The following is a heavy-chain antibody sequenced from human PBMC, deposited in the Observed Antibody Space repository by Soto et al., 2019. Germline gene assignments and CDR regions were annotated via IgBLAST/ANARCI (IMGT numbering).Heavy chain of an antibody. J-gene: IGHJ4*02. CDR1: GFSLTTSGEG. Sequence: SGPTLVNPTQTLTLTCTFSGFSLTTSGEGVGWIRQPPGKALEWLAFIYWDDDKRYSPSLRSRLTIMKDTFKNQVVLTMTNMDPVDTATYHCPHRLHGSTTGWNTRMFQYWGQATPVPVCS. V-gene: IGHV2-5*02. CDR2: IYWDDDK. D-gene: IGHD1-1*01. CDR3: PHRLHGSTTGWNTRMFQY.